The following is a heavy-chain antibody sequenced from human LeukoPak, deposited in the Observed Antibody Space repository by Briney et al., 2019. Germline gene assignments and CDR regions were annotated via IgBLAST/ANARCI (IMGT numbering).Heavy chain of an antibody. Sequence: GEPLQSSCQGSGYSFTSYWIAGVRPRPGKEREWMGIIYPGDSDARYSPSFQGQVTISADKSISTAYLQWGSLKASDTAMYYCARRRDLYSGSYYPFDYWGQGTLVSVSS. CDR2: IYPGDSDA. CDR1: GYSFTSYW. J-gene: IGHJ4*02. V-gene: IGHV5-51*01. CDR3: ARRRDLYSGSYYPFDY. D-gene: IGHD1-26*01.